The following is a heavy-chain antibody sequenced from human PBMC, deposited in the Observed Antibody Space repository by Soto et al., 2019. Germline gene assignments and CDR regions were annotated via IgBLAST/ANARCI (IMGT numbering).Heavy chain of an antibody. CDR3: ARGRAPKYYDFWSGYDFDY. J-gene: IGHJ4*02. V-gene: IGHV4-61*03. CDR2: IFFNGST. D-gene: IGHD3-3*01. CDR1: GGSVNSGSYY. Sequence: SETLSLTCTVSGGSVNSGSYYWNWIRQPPGEGLEWIGYIFFNGSTAYNPSLKSRVTMSVDTSKNHFSLRLTSVTAGDTAVYYCARGRAPKYYDFWSGYDFDYWGQGTLVTVSS.